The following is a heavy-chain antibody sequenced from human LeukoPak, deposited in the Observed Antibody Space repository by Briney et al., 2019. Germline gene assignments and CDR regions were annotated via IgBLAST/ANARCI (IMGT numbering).Heavy chain of an antibody. J-gene: IGHJ6*03. CDR1: GFTFSDYY. D-gene: IGHD2-2*01. V-gene: IGHV3-11*04. CDR2: ISSSGSTI. CDR3: ARTRDNYYYMDV. Sequence: PGGSLRLSCAASGFTFSDYYMSWIRQAPGEGREWVSYISSSGSTIYYADSVKGRFTISRDNAKNSLYLQMNSLRAEDTAVYYCARTRDNYYYMDVWGKGTTVTVSS.